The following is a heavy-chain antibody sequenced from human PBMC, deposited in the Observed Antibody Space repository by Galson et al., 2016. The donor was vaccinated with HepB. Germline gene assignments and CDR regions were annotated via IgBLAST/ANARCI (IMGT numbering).Heavy chain of an antibody. J-gene: IGHJ4*02. V-gene: IGHV3-30-3*01. D-gene: IGHD3-10*01. CDR1: GFTFNSYD. CDR3: ARVLGFGSPPGY. CDR2: TSYDGSDT. Sequence: SLRLSCAASGFTFNSYDMHWVRQAPGKGLECVAVTSYDGSDTYYADSVRGRFTISRDNSNNTVYLEMNSLRAEDTAVYYCARVLGFGSPPGYWGQGTLVTVSS.